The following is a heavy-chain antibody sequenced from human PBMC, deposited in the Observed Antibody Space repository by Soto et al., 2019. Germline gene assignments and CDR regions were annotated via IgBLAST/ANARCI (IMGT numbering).Heavy chain of an antibody. V-gene: IGHV3-23*01. J-gene: IGHJ4*02. CDR1: GFTFGSYA. CDR2: VQSNHVT. CDR3: AKWLRGGSYYCDF. D-gene: IGHD3-10*01. Sequence: GGSLRLSCQVSGFTFGSYAMSWVRQAPGKGLEWVALVQSNHVTYYADSVRGRFTVSRDNSKNTLYLQMDSLRVEDTALYYCAKWLRGGSYYCDFWGQVAMVTVSS.